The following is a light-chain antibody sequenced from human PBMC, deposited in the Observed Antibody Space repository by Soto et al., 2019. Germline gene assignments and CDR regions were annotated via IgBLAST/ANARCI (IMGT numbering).Light chain of an antibody. CDR2: AAS. J-gene: IGKJ4*01. CDR3: QQSYEIPLT. CDR1: QSISRY. Sequence: DIQMTQSPSSLSASVGDRVTITCRASQSISRYLNWYQQIPGKAPKLLIYAASTLQSGVPSRFSGSGSGTDLTLTISSLQPEDFATYYCQQSYEIPLTFGEGTKVEIK. V-gene: IGKV1-39*01.